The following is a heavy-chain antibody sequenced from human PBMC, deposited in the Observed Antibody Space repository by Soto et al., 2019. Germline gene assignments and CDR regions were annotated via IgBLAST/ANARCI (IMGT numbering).Heavy chain of an antibody. CDR2: ISYDGSNK. V-gene: IGHV3-30-3*01. Sequence: QVQLVESGGGVVQPGRSLRLSCAASGFTFSSYAMHWVRQAPGKGLEWVAVISYDGSNKYYADSVKGRFTISRDNSKNTLYLQMHSLRAEYTAVDYCAREPTGSYYWSSYGMDVWGQGTTGTVSS. D-gene: IGHD1-26*01. CDR3: AREPTGSYYWSSYGMDV. J-gene: IGHJ6*02. CDR1: GFTFSSYA.